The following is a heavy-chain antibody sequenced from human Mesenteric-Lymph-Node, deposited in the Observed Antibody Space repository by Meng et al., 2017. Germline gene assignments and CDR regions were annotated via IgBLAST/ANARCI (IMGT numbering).Heavy chain of an antibody. CDR1: GSTFSSYS. Sequence: ELQLVESGGGLVKPGGSLRLSCAASGSTFSSYSMNWVRQAPGKGLEWVSYTSSNSYYISYADSVKGRFTISRDNAKNSVYLQMNSLRAEDTAVYYCAEGSGSYAVAYWGQGTLVTVSS. J-gene: IGHJ4*02. CDR2: TSSNSYYI. V-gene: IGHV3-21*01. D-gene: IGHD1-26*01. CDR3: AEGSGSYAVAY.